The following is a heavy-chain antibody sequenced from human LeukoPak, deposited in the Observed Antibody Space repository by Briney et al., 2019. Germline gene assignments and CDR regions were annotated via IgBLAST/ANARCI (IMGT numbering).Heavy chain of an antibody. V-gene: IGHV3-20*04. D-gene: IGHD3-22*01. CDR3: ARDSGYYDSSGYSNFDY. Sequence: PGGSLRLSCAASGFTFDDYGMSWVRQAPGKGLEWVSGINWNGGSTGYADSVKGRFTISRDNAKNSLYLQMNSLRAEDTAVYYCARDSGYYDSSGYSNFDYWGQGTLVTVSS. CDR1: GFTFDDYG. CDR2: INWNGGST. J-gene: IGHJ4*02.